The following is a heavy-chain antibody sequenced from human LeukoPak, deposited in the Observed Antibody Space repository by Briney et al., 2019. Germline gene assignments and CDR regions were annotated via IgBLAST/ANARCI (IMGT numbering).Heavy chain of an antibody. CDR2: IYPGDSDT. V-gene: IGHV5-51*01. CDR3: ARQTFTSMVRWFDP. D-gene: IGHD3-10*01. J-gene: IGHJ5*02. CDR1: GYSFTNYW. Sequence: GESLKISCKGSGYSFTNYWIGWVRQMPGKGLEWMGLIYPGDSDTRYSPSFQGQVTISADKSISTTYLQWSRLKTSDTAIYYCARQTFTSMVRWFDPWGQGTLVTVSS.